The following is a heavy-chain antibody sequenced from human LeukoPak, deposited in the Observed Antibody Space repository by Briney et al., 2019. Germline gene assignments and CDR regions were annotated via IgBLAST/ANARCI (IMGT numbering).Heavy chain of an antibody. D-gene: IGHD5-24*01. CDR2: ISYDGNNK. CDR3: AKAPLPGDGYNFIDH. Sequence: PGRSLRLSCAASGFIFSSYGMHWVRQAPGKGLEWVAVISYDGNNKSYADSVKGRFTFSRDNSKNTLYLQMDGLRAEDTAVYYCAKAPLPGDGYNFIDHWGQGTLVTVSS. V-gene: IGHV3-30*18. J-gene: IGHJ4*02. CDR1: GFIFSSYG.